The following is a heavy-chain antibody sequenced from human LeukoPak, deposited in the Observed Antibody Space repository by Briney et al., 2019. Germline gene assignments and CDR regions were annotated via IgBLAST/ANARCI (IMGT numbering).Heavy chain of an antibody. CDR3: AKDSNWNDVRFDY. V-gene: IGHV3-21*01. D-gene: IGHD1-1*01. CDR1: GFTFSSYS. Sequence: PGGSLRLSCAASGFTFSSYSMNWVRQAPGKGLEWVSSISGSSSYIYYADSVKGRFTISRDNSKNTLYLQMNSLRAEDTAVYYCAKDSNWNDVRFDYWGQGTLVTVSS. J-gene: IGHJ4*02. CDR2: ISGSSSYI.